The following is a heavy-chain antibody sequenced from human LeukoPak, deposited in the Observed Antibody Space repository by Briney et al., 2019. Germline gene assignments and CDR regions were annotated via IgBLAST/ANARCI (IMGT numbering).Heavy chain of an antibody. V-gene: IGHV3-23*01. J-gene: IGHJ4*02. D-gene: IGHD3-22*01. CDR2: TTSGGDHT. CDR3: AKDGLSYDTSAHVYYFDY. CDR1: GFTFSDYA. Sequence: GGSLRLSCVASGFTFSDYAMAWVRQAPGKGLEWVSATTSGGDHTYYAGSVRGRFSISRDNSKNTLYLQMNGLTAEDTALYFCAKDGLSYDTSAHVYYFDYWGQGTLVAVSS.